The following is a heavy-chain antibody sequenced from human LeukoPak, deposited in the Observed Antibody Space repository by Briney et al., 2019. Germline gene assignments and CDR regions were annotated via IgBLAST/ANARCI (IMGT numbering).Heavy chain of an antibody. J-gene: IGHJ4*02. Sequence: ASVKVSCKASGYTFTSYGISWVRQAPGQGLEWMVWISAYNGNTNYAQKLQGRVTMTTDTSTSTAYMELRSLRSDDTAVYYWARDGVRRSLTVAPVYWGQGTLVTVSS. CDR2: ISAYNGNT. V-gene: IGHV1-18*04. CDR1: GYTFTSYG. D-gene: IGHD6-19*01. CDR3: ARDGVRRSLTVAPVY.